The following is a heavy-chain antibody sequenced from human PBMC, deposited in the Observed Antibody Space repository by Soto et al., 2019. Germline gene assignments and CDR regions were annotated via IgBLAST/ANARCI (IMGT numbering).Heavy chain of an antibody. CDR1: GGSISSYY. J-gene: IGHJ6*02. CDR2: IYYSGST. V-gene: IGHV4-59*01. Sequence: SETLSLTCTVSGGSISSYYWSWIRQPPGKGLEWIGYIYYSGSTNYNPSLKSRVTISVDTSKNQFSLKLSSVTAADTAVYYCARTGYSYHYFGMDVWGQGTTVTVSS. CDR3: ARTGYSYHYFGMDV. D-gene: IGHD5-18*01.